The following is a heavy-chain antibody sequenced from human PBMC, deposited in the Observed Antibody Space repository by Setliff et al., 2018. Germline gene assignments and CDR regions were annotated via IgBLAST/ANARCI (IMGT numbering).Heavy chain of an antibody. J-gene: IGHJ4*02. CDR2: IYYSGST. Sequence: SETLSLTCRVSGGSISSGNYYWGLIRQPPGKGLEWVATIYYSGSTYSNPSLKSRLSISVDTSKNQFSLRLTSVTAADTAVYFCARHSNTWPVDFWGQGTLVTVSS. CDR1: GGSISSGNYY. CDR3: ARHSNTWPVDF. V-gene: IGHV4-39*01.